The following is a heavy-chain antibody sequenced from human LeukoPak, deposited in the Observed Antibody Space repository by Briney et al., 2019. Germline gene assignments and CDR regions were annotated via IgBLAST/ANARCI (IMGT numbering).Heavy chain of an antibody. CDR3: AVKKEGWYFDY. CDR1: GGSISSGGYY. J-gene: IGHJ4*02. Sequence: SETLSLTCTVSGGSISSGGYYWSWIRQPPGQGLEWIGEINHSGSTNYNPSLKSRVTISVDTSKNQFSLKLSSVTAADTAVYYCAVKKEGWYFDYWGQGTLVTVSS. CDR2: INHSGST. V-gene: IGHV4-39*07.